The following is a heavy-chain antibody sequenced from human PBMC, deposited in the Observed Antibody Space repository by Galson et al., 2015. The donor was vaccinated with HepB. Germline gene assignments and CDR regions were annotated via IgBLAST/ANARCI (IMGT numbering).Heavy chain of an antibody. Sequence: SLRLSCAASGFTFSSYAMSWVRQAPGKGLEWVSAISGSGGSTYYADSVKGRFTISRDNSKNTLYLQMNSLRAEDTAVYYCAKGGRDILTGYFCFDYWGQGTLVTVSS. V-gene: IGHV3-23*01. CDR3: AKGGRDILTGYFCFDY. D-gene: IGHD3-9*01. CDR1: GFTFSSYA. CDR2: ISGSGGST. J-gene: IGHJ4*02.